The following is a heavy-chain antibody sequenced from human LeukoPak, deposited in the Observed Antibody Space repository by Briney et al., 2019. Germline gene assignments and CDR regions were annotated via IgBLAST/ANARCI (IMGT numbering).Heavy chain of an antibody. D-gene: IGHD6-13*01. Sequence: GGSLRLSCAASGFTFSSYSMNWVRQAPGKGLEWVSSISSSSSYIYYADSVKGRFTISRDNAKNSLYLQMNSLRAEDTAVYYCARAPACSSSWYGPKAFDYWGQGTLVTVSS. V-gene: IGHV3-21*01. CDR3: ARAPACSSSWYGPKAFDY. J-gene: IGHJ4*02. CDR1: GFTFSSYS. CDR2: ISSSSSYI.